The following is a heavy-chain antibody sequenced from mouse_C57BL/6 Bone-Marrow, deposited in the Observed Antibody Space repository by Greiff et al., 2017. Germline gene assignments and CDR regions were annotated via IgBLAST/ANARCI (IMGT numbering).Heavy chain of an antibody. D-gene: IGHD1-2*01. V-gene: IGHV5-16*01. CDR3: ARDSGYGGFDY. J-gene: IGHJ2*01. CDR2: INYDGSST. Sequence: EVQVVESEGGLVQPGSSMKLSCTASGFTFSDYYMAWVRQVPEKGLEWVANINYDGSSTYYLDSLKSRFIISRDNAKNILYLQMSSLKSEDTATYYCARDSGYGGFDYWGQGTTLTVSS. CDR1: GFTFSDYY.